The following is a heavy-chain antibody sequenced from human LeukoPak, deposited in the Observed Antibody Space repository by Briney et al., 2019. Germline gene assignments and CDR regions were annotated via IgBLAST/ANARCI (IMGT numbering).Heavy chain of an antibody. J-gene: IGHJ4*02. D-gene: IGHD3-10*01. CDR2: IYSGGST. V-gene: IGHV3-53*01. Sequence: GWSLRLSCAASGFTVSSNYMSWVRQAPGKGLEWVSVIYSGGSTYYADSVKGRFTISRDNSKNTLYLQMNSLRAEGTAVYYCASEPHRSKGGLGELWSWGQGTLVSDSS. CDR3: ASEPHRSKGGLGELWS. CDR1: GFTVSSNY.